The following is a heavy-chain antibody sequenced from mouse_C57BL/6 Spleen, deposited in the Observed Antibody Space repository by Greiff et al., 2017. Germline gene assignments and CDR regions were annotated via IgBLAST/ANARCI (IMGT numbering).Heavy chain of an antibody. V-gene: IGHV1-80*01. CDR3: AREGNWDGDAMDY. J-gene: IGHJ4*01. Sequence: VHLVESGAELVKPGASVKISCKASGYAFSSYWMNWVKQRPGKGLEWIGQIYPGDGDTNYNGKFKGKATLTADKSSSTAYMQLSSLTSEDSAVYFGAREGNWDGDAMDYWGQGTSVTVSS. CDR2: IYPGDGDT. CDR1: GYAFSSYW. D-gene: IGHD4-1*01.